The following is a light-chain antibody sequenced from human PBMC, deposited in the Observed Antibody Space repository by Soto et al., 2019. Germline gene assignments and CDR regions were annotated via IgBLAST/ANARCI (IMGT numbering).Light chain of an antibody. Sequence: DIVMTQSPLSLPVAPGEPASISCRSSQSLLHSNGYNYLDWYLXKQGQSQQLXIYLGSNRASGVPDRFSGSGSGTDFTMKISRVEADDVGVYYCMQVLQSPITFGQGTRLEIK. J-gene: IGKJ5*01. CDR2: LGS. CDR3: MQVLQSPIT. V-gene: IGKV2-28*01. CDR1: QSLLHSNGYNY.